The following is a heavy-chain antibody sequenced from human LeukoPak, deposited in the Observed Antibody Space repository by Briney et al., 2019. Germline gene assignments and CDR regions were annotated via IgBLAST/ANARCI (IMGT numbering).Heavy chain of an antibody. Sequence: ASVKVSCKVSGYTFTGYYIHWVRQAPGQGLEWMGRINLSSGGTNYAQKFQGRVTMTRDTSISTAYMELMTLRSDDTAVYYCGRNLADSTGPWGQGTLVTVSS. D-gene: IGHD2-2*01. J-gene: IGHJ5*02. CDR2: INLSSGGT. V-gene: IGHV1-2*06. CDR1: GYTFTGYY. CDR3: GRNLADSTGP.